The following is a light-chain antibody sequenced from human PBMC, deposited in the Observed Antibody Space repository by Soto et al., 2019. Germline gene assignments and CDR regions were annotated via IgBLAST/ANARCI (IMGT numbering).Light chain of an antibody. J-gene: IGLJ2*01. Sequence: QSVLTQPPSASGTPGQRVTISCSGGSSNIGSNTVNWYQQLPGTAPKLLIYSNNQRPAGVPDRLSGSKSGTSASLAISGLQSEDEADYYCTAWDDSLNVVVFGGGTKLTVL. CDR3: TAWDDSLNVVV. V-gene: IGLV1-44*01. CDR1: SSNIGSNT. CDR2: SNN.